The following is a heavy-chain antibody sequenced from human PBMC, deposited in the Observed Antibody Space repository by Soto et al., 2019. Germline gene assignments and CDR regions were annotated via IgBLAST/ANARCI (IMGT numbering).Heavy chain of an antibody. CDR1: GGTFSSYA. D-gene: IGHD6-6*01. V-gene: IGHV1-69*01. CDR3: ARGGGIAARPGGTGEIDY. J-gene: IGHJ4*02. Sequence: QVQLVQSGPEVKKPGSSVKVSCKASGGTFSSYAISWVRQAPGQGLEWMGGIIPIFGTANYAQKFQGRVTITADESTSTAYMELSSLRSEDTAVYYCARGGGIAARPGGTGEIDYWGQGTLVTVSS. CDR2: IIPIFGTA.